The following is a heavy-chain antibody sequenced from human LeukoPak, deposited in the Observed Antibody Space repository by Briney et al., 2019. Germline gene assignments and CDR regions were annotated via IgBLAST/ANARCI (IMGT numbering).Heavy chain of an antibody. D-gene: IGHD1-1*01. CDR2: IYYSGST. J-gene: IGHJ5*02. V-gene: IGHV4-59*01. Sequence: SETLSLTCTVSGGSISSYYWSWIRQPPGKGLEWIGYIYYSGSTNYNPSLKSRVTISVDTSKNQFSLKLSSVTAADTGVYYCARKLERRSGNWFDPWGQGTLVTVSS. CDR3: ARKLERRSGNWFDP. CDR1: GGSISSYY.